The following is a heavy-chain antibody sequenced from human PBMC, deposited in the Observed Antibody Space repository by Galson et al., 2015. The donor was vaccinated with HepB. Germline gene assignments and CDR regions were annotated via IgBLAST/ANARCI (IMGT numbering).Heavy chain of an antibody. V-gene: IGHV3-23*01. J-gene: IGHJ3*02. Sequence: SLRLSCAASGFTFNIYAMSWVRQAPGKGLEWVSGISANGGNTHYADSVKGRFTISRDNSKNTLYLQMNSLRAEDTAVYYCARDGYCSSTNCYTGAFDIWGQGTMVTVSS. D-gene: IGHD2-2*02. CDR3: ARDGYCSSTNCYTGAFDI. CDR1: GFTFNIYA. CDR2: ISANGGNT.